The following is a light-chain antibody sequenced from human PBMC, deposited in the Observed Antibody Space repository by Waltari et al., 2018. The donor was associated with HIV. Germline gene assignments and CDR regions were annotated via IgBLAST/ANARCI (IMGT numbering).Light chain of an antibody. V-gene: IGLV6-57*01. Sequence: NFMLTQPHSVSESPGKPVTISCTRSSGSVDSNYVQWYQQRPGSSPTSVIYEDNQRPSAGPVRCSGSIDRSSNSASLTISGLKTEDEADYYCQSYDSRNHVVFGGGTKLTVL. CDR1: SGSVDSNY. J-gene: IGLJ2*01. CDR2: EDN. CDR3: QSYDSRNHVV.